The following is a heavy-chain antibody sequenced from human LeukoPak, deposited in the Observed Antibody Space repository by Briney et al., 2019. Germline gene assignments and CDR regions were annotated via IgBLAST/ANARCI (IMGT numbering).Heavy chain of an antibody. CDR1: GFTFSNAW. CDR3: TTGEALDY. J-gene: IGHJ4*02. CDR2: IKSKTDGGPA. Sequence: GPLRLSCAASGFTFSNAWMSGVRQAPGKGVEWVGRIKSKTDGGPADHAAPVKGRFTISRDDSKYTLYLQMNSLKTEDTAVYYCTTGEALDYWGQGTLVTVSS. V-gene: IGHV3-15*01.